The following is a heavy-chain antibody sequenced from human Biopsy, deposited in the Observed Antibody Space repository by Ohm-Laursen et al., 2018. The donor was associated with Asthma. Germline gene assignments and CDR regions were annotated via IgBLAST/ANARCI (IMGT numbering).Heavy chain of an antibody. CDR2: ISFDGSNE. D-gene: IGHD1-26*01. CDR1: GFTFDDYA. CDR3: AKELFPGWELRRGPDS. Sequence: SLRLSCAASGFTFDDYAMHWVRQAPGKGLEWVAVISFDGSNEDYADSVKGRFTISRDNSKNTLFLEMNSLRPEDTAVYYCAKELFPGWELRRGPDSWGQGTLVTVSS. J-gene: IGHJ4*02. V-gene: IGHV3-30*18.